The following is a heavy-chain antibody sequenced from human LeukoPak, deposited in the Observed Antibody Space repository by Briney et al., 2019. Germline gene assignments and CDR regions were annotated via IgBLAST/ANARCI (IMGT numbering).Heavy chain of an antibody. J-gene: IGHJ4*02. D-gene: IGHD3-3*01. CDR2: ISYDGSNK. CDR3: ARRYDGFDY. Sequence: GGSLRLSCAASGFTFSSYAVHWVRQAPGRGLEWVAVISYDGSNKYYADSVKGRFSISRDNSKNTLYLQMNSLRAEDMAVYYCARRYDGFDYWGQGTLVTVSS. V-gene: IGHV3-30-3*01. CDR1: GFTFSSYA.